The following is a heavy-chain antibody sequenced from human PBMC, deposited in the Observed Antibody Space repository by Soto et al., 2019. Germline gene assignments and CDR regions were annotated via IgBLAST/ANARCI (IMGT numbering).Heavy chain of an antibody. J-gene: IGHJ4*02. V-gene: IGHV1-3*01. CDR3: ARRPRYCSGGSCDSDADYFDY. CDR2: INAGNGNT. CDR1: GYTFTSYA. D-gene: IGHD2-15*01. Sequence: QVQLVQSGAEVKKPGASVKVSCKASGYTFTSYAMHWVRQAPGQRLEWMGWINAGNGNTKYSQKFQGRVTITRDTSASTAYMKLSSPRSEDTAVYYCARRPRYCSGGSCDSDADYFDYWGQGTLVTVSS.